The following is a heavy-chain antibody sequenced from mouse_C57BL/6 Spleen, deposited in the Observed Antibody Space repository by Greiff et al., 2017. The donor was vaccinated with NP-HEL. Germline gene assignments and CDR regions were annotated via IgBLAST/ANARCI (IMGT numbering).Heavy chain of an antibody. D-gene: IGHD2-2*01. Sequence: VMLVESGPGLVAPSQSLSITCTVSGFSLTSYGVHWVRQPPGKGLEWLVVIWSDGSTTYNSALKSRLSISKDNSKSQAFLKMNSLQTDDTAMYYCATTMVTTEGYAMDYWGQGTSVTVSS. CDR3: ATTMVTTEGYAMDY. CDR2: IWSDGST. J-gene: IGHJ4*01. CDR1: GFSLTSYG. V-gene: IGHV2-6*03.